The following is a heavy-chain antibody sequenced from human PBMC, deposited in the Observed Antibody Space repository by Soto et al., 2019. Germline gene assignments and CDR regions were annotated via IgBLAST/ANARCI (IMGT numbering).Heavy chain of an antibody. CDR2: ISYDGSNK. CDR3: AKDLGAAGPKPYGMDV. J-gene: IGHJ6*02. Sequence: GGSLRLSCAASGFTFSSYGMHWVRQAPGKGLEWVAVISYDGSNKYYADSVKGRFTISRDNSENTLYLQMNSLRAEDTAVYYCAKDLGAAGPKPYGMDVWGQGTTVTVSS. V-gene: IGHV3-30*18. D-gene: IGHD6-13*01. CDR1: GFTFSSYG.